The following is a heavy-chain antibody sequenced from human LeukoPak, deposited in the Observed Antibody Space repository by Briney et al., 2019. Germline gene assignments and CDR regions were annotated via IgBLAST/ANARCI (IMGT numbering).Heavy chain of an antibody. D-gene: IGHD3-3*01. J-gene: IGHJ4*02. V-gene: IGHV3-74*01. Sequence: PGGSLRLSCAASGFTFSNSGMNWVRQAPGKGLLWVSRINTDGSSTTYADSVKGRFTISRDNAKNTLYLQMNSLRAEDTGVYYCATQAGITIFGRYFDYWGQGTLVTVSS. CDR1: GFTFSNSG. CDR2: INTDGSST. CDR3: ATQAGITIFGRYFDY.